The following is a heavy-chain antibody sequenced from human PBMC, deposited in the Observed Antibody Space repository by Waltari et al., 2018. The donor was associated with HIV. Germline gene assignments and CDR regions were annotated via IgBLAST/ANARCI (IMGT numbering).Heavy chain of an antibody. D-gene: IGHD1-20*01. CDR1: GFAIGSFA. CDR3: AKDSAYNGGHHAMDV. V-gene: IGHV3-30*18. J-gene: IGHJ6*02. CDR2: ISSDGLMT. Sequence: QVQVMESGGGVVQPGGSLRLSCVVSGFAIGSFAIHWVRQGPSTGLQWVAAISSDGLMTYYCDSVKGRFSISRDSVKNTISLQMSSLRLEDTATYHCAKDSAYNGGHHAMDVWGQGTMVTVSS.